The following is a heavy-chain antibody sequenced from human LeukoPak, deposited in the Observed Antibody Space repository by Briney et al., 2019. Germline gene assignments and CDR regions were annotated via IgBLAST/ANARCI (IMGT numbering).Heavy chain of an antibody. V-gene: IGHV5-51*01. CDR3: ARLGTYGSGSLNWFDP. D-gene: IGHD3-10*01. CDR2: IYPGDSDT. J-gene: IGHJ5*02. Sequence: GESLKISCKGSGYSFTSYWIGWVRQMPGKGLEGMGIIYPGDSDTRYSPSFQGQVTISADKSISTAYLQWSSLKASDTAMYYCARLGTYGSGSLNWFDPWGQGTLVTVSS. CDR1: GYSFTSYW.